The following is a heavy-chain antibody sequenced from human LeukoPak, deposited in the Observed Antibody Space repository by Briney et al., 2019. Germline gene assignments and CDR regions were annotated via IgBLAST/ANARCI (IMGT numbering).Heavy chain of an antibody. D-gene: IGHD4-17*01. CDR1: GFTFSSYW. V-gene: IGHV3-7*01. Sequence: GGSLRLSCAASGFTFSSYWMSWVRQAPGKGLEWVANIKQDGSEKYYVDSVKGRFTISRDNAKNSLYLQMNSLRAGDTAVYYCARDDYGDCFDYWGQGTLVTVSS. J-gene: IGHJ4*02. CDR3: ARDDYGDCFDY. CDR2: IKQDGSEK.